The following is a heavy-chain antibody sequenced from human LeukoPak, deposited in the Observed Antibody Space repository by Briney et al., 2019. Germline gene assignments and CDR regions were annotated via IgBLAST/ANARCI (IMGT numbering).Heavy chain of an antibody. Sequence: PGGPLRLSCPASGFTFSSYWMSWVRQAPGKGLEWVANIKQDGSEKYYLDSVKGRFTISRDKAKNSLYLQMNSLRAEDTAVYYCARSEGAYDFWSGWSDYWGQGTLVTASS. CDR2: IKQDGSEK. CDR1: GFTFSSYW. CDR3: ARSEGAYDFWSGWSDY. V-gene: IGHV3-7*01. D-gene: IGHD3-3*01. J-gene: IGHJ4*02.